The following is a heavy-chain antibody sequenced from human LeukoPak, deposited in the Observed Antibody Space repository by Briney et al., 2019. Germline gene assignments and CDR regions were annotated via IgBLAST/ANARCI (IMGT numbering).Heavy chain of an antibody. CDR2: IGSSSSYI. D-gene: IGHD6-19*01. Sequence: GGSLRLSCAASGFTFSSYSMNWVRQAPGKGLEWVSSIGSSSSYIYYADSVKGRFTISRDNAKNSLYLQMNSLRAEDTAVYYCARGAGYSSGWFSGHYYYYGMDVWGQGTTVTVSS. V-gene: IGHV3-21*01. J-gene: IGHJ6*02. CDR3: ARGAGYSSGWFSGHYYYYGMDV. CDR1: GFTFSSYS.